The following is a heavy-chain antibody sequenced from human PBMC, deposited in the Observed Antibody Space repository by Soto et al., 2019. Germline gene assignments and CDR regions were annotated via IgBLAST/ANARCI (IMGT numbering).Heavy chain of an antibody. D-gene: IGHD2-15*01. CDR2: ISTYNGNT. J-gene: IGHJ6*02. V-gene: IGHV1-18*01. CDR1: GYTFTSYG. Sequence: ASVKVSCKASGYTFTSYGISWVRQAPGQGLEWMGWISTYNGNTNYAQKLQGRVTMTTDTSTSTGYMELRSLRSDDPAVYYCARGPYCSGGSCYSKGTFGYYYYGMDVWGQGTTVTVSS. CDR3: ARGPYCSGGSCYSKGTFGYYYYGMDV.